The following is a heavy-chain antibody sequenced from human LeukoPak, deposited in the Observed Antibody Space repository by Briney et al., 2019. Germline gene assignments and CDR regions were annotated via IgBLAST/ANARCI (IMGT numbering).Heavy chain of an antibody. J-gene: IGHJ4*02. CDR2: MFYSGST. CDR3: ARVGQWQYYFDY. Sequence: KPSETLSLMWTGSGDSFRSHYWSWVRPPPGTGLEWIGYMFYSGSTNYHPSLKGRVAISVDTSKNQFSLMLSSATAADTAIYYCARVGQWQYYFDYWGQGTQVTVSS. V-gene: IGHV4-59*11. D-gene: IGHD6-19*01. CDR1: GDSFRSHY.